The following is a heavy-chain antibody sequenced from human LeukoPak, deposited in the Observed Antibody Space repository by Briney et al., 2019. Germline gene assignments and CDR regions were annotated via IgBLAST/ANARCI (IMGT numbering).Heavy chain of an antibody. CDR1: GYTFTSYY. V-gene: IGHV1-2*02. Sequence: ASVKVSCKASGYTFTSYYMHWVRQAPGQGLEWMGWINPNSGGTNYAQKFQGRVTMTRDTSISTAYMELSRLRSDDTAVYYCARSGYDFWSGYYSWGQGTLVTVSS. CDR3: ARSGYDFWSGYYS. D-gene: IGHD3-3*01. J-gene: IGHJ5*02. CDR2: INPNSGGT.